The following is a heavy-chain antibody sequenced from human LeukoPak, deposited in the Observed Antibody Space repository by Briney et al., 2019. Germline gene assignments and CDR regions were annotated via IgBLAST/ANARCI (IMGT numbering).Heavy chain of an antibody. J-gene: IGHJ3*02. V-gene: IGHV3-30-3*01. Sequence: PGGSLRLSCAASGFTFSSYAMHWVRQAPGKGLEWVAVISYDGSNKYYADSVKGRFTISRDNSKNTLYLQMNSLRAEDTAVYYCARGAQYYDFWSGYDDAFDIWGQGTMVTVSS. CDR3: ARGAQYYDFWSGYDDAFDI. CDR2: ISYDGSNK. D-gene: IGHD3-3*01. CDR1: GFTFSSYA.